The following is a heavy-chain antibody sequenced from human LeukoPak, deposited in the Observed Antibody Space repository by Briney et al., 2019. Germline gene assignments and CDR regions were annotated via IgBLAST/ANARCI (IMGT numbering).Heavy chain of an antibody. J-gene: IGHJ4*02. CDR2: ISSSSSYI. CDR1: GFTFSSYS. V-gene: IGHV3-21*01. Sequence: GGSLRLSCAASGFTFSSYSMNWVRQAPGKGLEWVSSISSSSSYIYYADSVKGRFTISRDNAKNSLYLQMNSLGAEDTAVYYCARDYYDSSGYTPSFDYWGQGTLVTVSS. D-gene: IGHD3-22*01. CDR3: ARDYYDSSGYTPSFDY.